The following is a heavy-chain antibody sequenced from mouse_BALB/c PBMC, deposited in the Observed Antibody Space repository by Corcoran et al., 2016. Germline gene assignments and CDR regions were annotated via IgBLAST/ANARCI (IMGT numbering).Heavy chain of an antibody. J-gene: IGHJ4*01. CDR2: IYPGDGST. CDR3: ARVGGDYAMDY. V-gene: IGHV1S56*01. Sequence: QVQLQQSGPERVKPGALVKISCKASGYTFTSYDINWVKQRPGQGLEWIGWIYPGDGSTKYNEKFKGKATLTADKSSSTAYMQLSSLTSENSAVYFCARVGGDYAMDYWGQGTSVTVSS. CDR1: GYTFTSYD. D-gene: IGHD1-1*02.